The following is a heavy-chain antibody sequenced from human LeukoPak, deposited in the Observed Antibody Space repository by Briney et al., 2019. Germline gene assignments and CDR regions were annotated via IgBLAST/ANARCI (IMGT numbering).Heavy chain of an antibody. V-gene: IGHV3-48*02. CDR1: GFTLSSYS. CDR3: VRDVYFALDI. Sequence: GGSLRLSCAASGFTLSSYSMNWVRQAPGKGLEWVSYIRDSSSIYYADSVKGRFTIARDNAKNSLYLQMNSLRNEDTAVYYCVRDVYFALDIWGHGTMVTVSS. CDR2: IRDSSSI. D-gene: IGHD5/OR15-5a*01. J-gene: IGHJ3*02.